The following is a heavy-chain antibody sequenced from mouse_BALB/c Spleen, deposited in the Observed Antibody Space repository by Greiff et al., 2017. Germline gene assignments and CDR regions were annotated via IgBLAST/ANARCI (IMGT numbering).Heavy chain of an antibody. Sequence: EVQLQESGGGLVKPGGSLKLSCAASGFTFSSYAMSWVRQSPEKRLEWVAEISSGGSYTYYPDTVTGRFTISRDNAKNTLYLEMSSLRSEDTAMYYCAREGGNYYAMDYWGQGTSVTVSS. CDR2: ISSGGSYT. D-gene: IGHD2-1*01. CDR3: AREGGNYYAMDY. J-gene: IGHJ4*01. V-gene: IGHV5-9-4*01. CDR1: GFTFSSYA.